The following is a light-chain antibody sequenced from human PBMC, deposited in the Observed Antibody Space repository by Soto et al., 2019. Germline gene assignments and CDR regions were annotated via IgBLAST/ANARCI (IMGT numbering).Light chain of an antibody. V-gene: IGLV1-47*01. CDR2: KNN. CDR1: NSNIGRNF. Sequence: QSVLTQPPSASGTPGQRVTISCSGSNSNIGRNFVSWYQQLPGTAPKLLIYKNNPRPPGVPDRFSGSKSGTSASLAISGLRSDDEADYYCSTWDDSLSGPWVFGGGTKLTVL. J-gene: IGLJ3*02. CDR3: STWDDSLSGPWV.